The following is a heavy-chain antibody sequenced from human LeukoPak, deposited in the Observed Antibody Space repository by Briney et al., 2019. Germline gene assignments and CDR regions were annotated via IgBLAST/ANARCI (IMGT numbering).Heavy chain of an antibody. D-gene: IGHD6-19*01. Sequence: ASVKVSCKASGYSFSGYYMHWVRQAPGQGLEWVGWINPNSGGTNYAQKFQGRVTMTRDTSISTAYMELSGLRSDDTAVYYRARSEWLVWENDYWGQGTLVTVSS. V-gene: IGHV1-2*02. CDR2: INPNSGGT. J-gene: IGHJ4*02. CDR3: ARSEWLVWENDY. CDR1: GYSFSGYY.